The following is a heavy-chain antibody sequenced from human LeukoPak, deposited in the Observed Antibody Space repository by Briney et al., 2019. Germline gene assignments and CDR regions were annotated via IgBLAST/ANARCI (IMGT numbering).Heavy chain of an antibody. D-gene: IGHD2-21*02. CDR1: GFTFSNAW. CDR3: TTLWRVVVVTATTDDY. Sequence: PGGSLRLSCAASGFTFSNAWMSWVRQAPGKGLEWVGRIKSKTDGGTTDYAAPVKGRFTISRDDSKHTLYLQMNSLKTEDTAVYYCTTLWRVVVVTATTDDYWGQGTLVTVSS. CDR2: IKSKTDGGTT. J-gene: IGHJ4*02. V-gene: IGHV3-15*01.